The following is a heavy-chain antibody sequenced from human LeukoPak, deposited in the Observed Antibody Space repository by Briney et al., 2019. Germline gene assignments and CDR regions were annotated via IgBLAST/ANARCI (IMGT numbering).Heavy chain of an antibody. J-gene: IGHJ6*03. V-gene: IGHV4-59*01. CDR3: ARVAARPLDYYYYMDV. CDR2: IYYSGST. Sequence: SETLSLTCTVSGGSISSYYWSWIRQPPGKGLEWIGYIYYSGSTNYNPSLKSRATISVDTSKNQFSLKLSSVTAADTAVYYCARVAARPLDYYYYMDVWGKGTTVTVSS. CDR1: GGSISSYY. D-gene: IGHD6-6*01.